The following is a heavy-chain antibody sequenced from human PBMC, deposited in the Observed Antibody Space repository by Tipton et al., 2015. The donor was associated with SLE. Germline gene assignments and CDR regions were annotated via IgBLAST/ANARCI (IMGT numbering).Heavy chain of an antibody. CDR3: ARMGPVKGLQGSYYFDY. J-gene: IGHJ4*02. CDR2: IYYSGST. CDR1: GGSISSGGYY. D-gene: IGHD4-11*01. Sequence: SLTCTVSGGSISSGGYYWSWIRQHPGKGLEWIGYIYYSGSTYYNPSLKSRVTISVDTSKNQFSLKLSSVTAADTAVYYCARMGPVKGLQGSYYFDYWGQGTLVTVSS. V-gene: IGHV4-31*03.